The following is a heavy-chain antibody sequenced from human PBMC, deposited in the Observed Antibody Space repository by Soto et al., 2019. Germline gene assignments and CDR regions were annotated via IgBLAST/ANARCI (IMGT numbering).Heavy chain of an antibody. J-gene: IGHJ4*02. Sequence: GILSLSWADSGLSFNTYAMTWVRQAPGRGLEGVWTVSGSGGGTYYADSVKGRFTISRVNSKNTMYLQMSKLRAEDTAVYFCARIGPYCGGDCYPDFDFWGLGTPVTVSS. V-gene: IGHV3-23*01. D-gene: IGHD2-21*02. CDR2: VSGSGGGT. CDR1: GLSFNTYA. CDR3: ARIGPYCGGDCYPDFDF.